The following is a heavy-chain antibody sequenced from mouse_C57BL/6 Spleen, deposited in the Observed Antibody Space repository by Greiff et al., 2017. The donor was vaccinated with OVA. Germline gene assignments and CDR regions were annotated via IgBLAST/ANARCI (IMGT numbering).Heavy chain of an antibody. D-gene: IGHD2-1*01. CDR1: GFTFSSYA. Sequence: EVKLMESGGGLVKPGGSLKLSCEASGFTFSSYAMSWVRQTPEKRLEWVATISDGGSYTYYPDNVKGRFTISRDNAKNNLYLQMSHLKSEDTAMYYCAREGDGNYGYFDVWGTGTTVTVSS. J-gene: IGHJ1*03. CDR3: AREGDGNYGYFDV. CDR2: ISDGGSYT. V-gene: IGHV5-4*01.